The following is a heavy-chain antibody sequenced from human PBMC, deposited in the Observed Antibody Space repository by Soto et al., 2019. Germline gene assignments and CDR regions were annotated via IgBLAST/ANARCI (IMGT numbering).Heavy chain of an antibody. J-gene: IGHJ4*02. Sequence: GGSLRLSCAASGFSFSNYGMHWVRQAPGKGLEWVAVISYDGSNKYYADSVKGRFTISRDNSKNTLYLQMNSLRAEDTAVYYCAKDHKVWGSYFPRYNDYRCQGTLVTGSS. V-gene: IGHV3-30*18. D-gene: IGHD3-16*01. CDR1: GFSFSNYG. CDR2: ISYDGSNK. CDR3: AKDHKVWGSYFPRYNDY.